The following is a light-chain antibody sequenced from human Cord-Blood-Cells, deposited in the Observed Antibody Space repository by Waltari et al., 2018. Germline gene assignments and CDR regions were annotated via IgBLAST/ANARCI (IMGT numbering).Light chain of an antibody. Sequence: QSVLTQPPSASGTPGQRVTISCSGSSSNIGSNYVYWYQQLPGTAPKLLIYRNNQRPSGVPYRFSCSKSGTSASLAIGVLRSEDEADYYCAAWDDSLSGWVFGGGTKLTVL. V-gene: IGLV1-47*01. CDR2: RNN. J-gene: IGLJ3*02. CDR3: AAWDDSLSGWV. CDR1: SSNIGSNY.